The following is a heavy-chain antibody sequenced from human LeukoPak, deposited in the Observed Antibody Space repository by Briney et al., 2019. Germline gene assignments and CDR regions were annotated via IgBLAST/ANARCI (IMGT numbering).Heavy chain of an antibody. J-gene: IGHJ4*02. CDR3: TSIPGD. CDR1: GFTFSSYW. CDR2: INSDGSST. Sequence: PGGSLRLSCAASGFTFSSYWMHWVRQAPGKGLVWVSHINSDGSSTSYADSVRGRFTVSRDNAKNTLYLQMNSLRAEDTAVYYCTSIPGDWGQGTLVTVSS. V-gene: IGHV3-74*01. D-gene: IGHD7-27*01.